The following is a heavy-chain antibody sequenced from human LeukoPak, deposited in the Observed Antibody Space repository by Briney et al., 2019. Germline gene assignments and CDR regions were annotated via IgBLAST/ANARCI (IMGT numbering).Heavy chain of an antibody. J-gene: IGHJ6*02. V-gene: IGHV3-23*01. CDR3: ANGIAVAGKGYYYGMDV. CDR1: GFTFSSHA. D-gene: IGHD6-19*01. CDR2: ISGSGGST. Sequence: PGRSLRLSCAASGFTFSSHAMHWVRQAPGKGLEWVSAISGSGGSTYYADSVKGRFTISRDNSKNTLYLQMNSLRAEDTAVYYCANGIAVAGKGYYYGMDVWGQGTTVTVSS.